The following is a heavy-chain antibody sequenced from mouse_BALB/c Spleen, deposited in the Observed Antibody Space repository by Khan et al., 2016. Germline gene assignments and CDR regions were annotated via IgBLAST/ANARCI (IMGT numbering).Heavy chain of an antibody. Sequence: QVQLQQSGAELMKPGASVKISCKATGYTFNNYWIEWVKQRPGHGLEWIGDILPGSGNSNYNENLKGKATFNADTSSKTAYMQLSSLTSEDSAVDYCARAWYSIDYWCQGTSVTVSS. CDR2: ILPGSGNS. J-gene: IGHJ4*01. CDR3: ARAWYSIDY. CDR1: GYTFNNYW. V-gene: IGHV1-9*01.